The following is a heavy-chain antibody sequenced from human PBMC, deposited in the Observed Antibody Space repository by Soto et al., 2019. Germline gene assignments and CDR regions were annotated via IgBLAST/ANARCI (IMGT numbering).Heavy chain of an antibody. CDR2: FDPEDGET. J-gene: IGHJ3*02. D-gene: IGHD3-3*01. CDR3: ATSTVSREWLTPGDAFDI. CDR1: GYTLTELS. V-gene: IGHV1-24*01. Sequence: ASAKVSCKVSGYTLTELSMHWVRQAPGKGLEWMGGFDPEDGETIYAQKFQGRVTMTEDTSTDTAYMELSSLRSEDTAVYYCATSTVSREWLTPGDAFDIWGQGTMVTVSS.